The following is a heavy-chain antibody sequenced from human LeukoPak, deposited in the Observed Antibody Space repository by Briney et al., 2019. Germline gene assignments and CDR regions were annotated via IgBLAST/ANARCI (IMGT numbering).Heavy chain of an antibody. CDR2: IYYSGST. V-gene: IGHV4-61*08. CDR3: AIGYDSSGYYSEYFQH. Sequence: SETLSLTCTVSGGSISSGGYYWSWIRQHPGKGLEWIGYIYYSGSTNYNPSLKSRVTISVDTSKNQFSLKLSSVTAADTAVYYCAIGYDSSGYYSEYFQHWGQGTLVTVSS. D-gene: IGHD3-22*01. J-gene: IGHJ1*01. CDR1: GGSISSGGYY.